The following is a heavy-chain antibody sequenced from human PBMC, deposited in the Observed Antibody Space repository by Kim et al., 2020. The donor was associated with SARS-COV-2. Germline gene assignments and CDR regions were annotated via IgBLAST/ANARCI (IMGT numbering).Heavy chain of an antibody. CDR3: ARVGGIYYDILTGAQGVY. J-gene: IGHJ4*02. Sequence: SETLSLTCTVSGGSISSGDYYWSWIRQPPGKGLEWIGYIYYSGSTYYNPSLKSRVTISVDTSKNQFSLKLSSVTAADTAVYYCARVGGIYYDILTGAQGVYWGQGTLVTVSS. CDR1: GGSISSGDYY. V-gene: IGHV4-30-4*01. D-gene: IGHD3-9*01. CDR2: IYYSGST.